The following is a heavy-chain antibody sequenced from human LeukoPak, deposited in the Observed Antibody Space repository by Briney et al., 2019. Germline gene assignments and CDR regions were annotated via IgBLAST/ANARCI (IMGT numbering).Heavy chain of an antibody. D-gene: IGHD3-3*01. J-gene: IGHJ6*04. V-gene: IGHV1-69*06. CDR2: IIPIFGTA. CDR3: ARDSGAYDFSTGFFRVDV. CDR1: RGTFSREA. Sequence: SVKVSCKASRGTFSREAISWVRQAPGQGLEWMGRIIPIFGTANYAQKFQGRVTITADKSTSTAYMELSSLRSEDTAVYYCARDSGAYDFSTGFFRVDVWGKGTTVTVSS.